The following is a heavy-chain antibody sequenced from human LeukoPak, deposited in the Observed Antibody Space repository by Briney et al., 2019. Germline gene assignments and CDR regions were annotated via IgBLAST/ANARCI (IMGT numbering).Heavy chain of an antibody. CDR2: MNPNSGNT. CDR3: ASAPATYYYDSSGYYRKMDWFDP. Sequence: ASVKVSCKASGYTFTSYDINWVRQATGQGLEWMGWMNPNSGNTGYAQKFQGRVTMTRNTSISTAYMELSSLRSEDTAVYYCASAPATYYYDSSGYYRKMDWFDPRGQGTLVTVSS. J-gene: IGHJ5*02. D-gene: IGHD3-22*01. V-gene: IGHV1-8*01. CDR1: GYTFTSYD.